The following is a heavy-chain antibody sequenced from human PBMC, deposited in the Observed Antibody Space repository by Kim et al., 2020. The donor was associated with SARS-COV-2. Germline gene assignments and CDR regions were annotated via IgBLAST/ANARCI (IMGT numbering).Heavy chain of an antibody. V-gene: IGHV3-21*01. Sequence: SVKGRFTISRDNAKNSLYLQMNSLRAEDTAVYYCARVEYSSGWYSSPFDYWGQGTLVTVSS. D-gene: IGHD6-19*01. CDR3: ARVEYSSGWYSSPFDY. J-gene: IGHJ4*02.